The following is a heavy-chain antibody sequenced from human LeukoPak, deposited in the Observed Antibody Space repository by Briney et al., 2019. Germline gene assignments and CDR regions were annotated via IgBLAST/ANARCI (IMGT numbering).Heavy chain of an antibody. CDR1: GFTFSSYA. D-gene: IGHD2-15*01. Sequence: GGSLRLSCAASGFTFSSYAMSWVRQAPGKGLEWVSAISGSGGSTYYADSEKGRFTISRDNSKNTLYLQMNSLRAEDTAVYYCARVDSDDAFNIWGQGTMVTVSS. CDR3: ARVDSDDAFNI. CDR2: ISGSGGST. V-gene: IGHV3-23*01. J-gene: IGHJ3*02.